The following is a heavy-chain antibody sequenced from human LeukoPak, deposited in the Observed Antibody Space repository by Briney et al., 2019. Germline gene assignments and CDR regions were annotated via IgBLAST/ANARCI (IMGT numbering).Heavy chain of an antibody. CDR2: ISGSGGST. Sequence: GGSLRLSCAASGFTFSSYAMSWVRQAPGKGLEWVSAISGSGGSTYYADSVKGRFTISRDNSKSTLYLQMNSLRAEDTAVYYCAKDQAQWLVLVAPFDYWGQGTQVTVSS. D-gene: IGHD6-19*01. CDR3: AKDQAQWLVLVAPFDY. J-gene: IGHJ4*02. CDR1: GFTFSSYA. V-gene: IGHV3-23*01.